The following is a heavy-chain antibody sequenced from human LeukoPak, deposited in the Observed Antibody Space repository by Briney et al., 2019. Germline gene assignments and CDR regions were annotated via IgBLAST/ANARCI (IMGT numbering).Heavy chain of an antibody. V-gene: IGHV1-69*13. D-gene: IGHD3-10*01. Sequence: WASVTVSCKASGGTFSSYAISWVRQPPAQGLEWMGGIIPTFGTANYAQKFQGRVTITADESTSTAYMELSSLRSEDTAVYYCARVALWFGAATRDYYYGMDVWGQGTTVTVSS. CDR2: IIPTFGTA. CDR3: ARVALWFGAATRDYYYGMDV. CDR1: GGTFSSYA. J-gene: IGHJ6*02.